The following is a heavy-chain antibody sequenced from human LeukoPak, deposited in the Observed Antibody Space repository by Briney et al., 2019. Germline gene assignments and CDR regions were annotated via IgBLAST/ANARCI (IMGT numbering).Heavy chain of an antibody. CDR1: GFTFGDYA. V-gene: IGHV3-49*04. J-gene: IGHJ5*02. CDR3: SSSDYSNYVGSLGFDP. CDR2: IRSKAYGGTT. Sequence: PGGSLRLSCTGSGFTFGDYALSWVRQAPGKGLEWVGFIRSKAYGGTTEYAASVKGRFTISRDDSKSIAYLQMGSLKTEDTAVYYCSSSDYSNYVGSLGFDPWGQGTLVTVSS. D-gene: IGHD4-11*01.